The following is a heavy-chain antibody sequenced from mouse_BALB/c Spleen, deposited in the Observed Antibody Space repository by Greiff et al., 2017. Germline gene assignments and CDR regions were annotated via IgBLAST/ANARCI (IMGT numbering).Heavy chain of an antibody. CDR2: IWGDGST. D-gene: IGHD4-1*01. J-gene: IGHJ4*01. Sequence: VQLVESGPGLVAPSQSLSITCTVSGFSLTGYGVNWVRQPPGKGLEWLGMIWGDGSTDYNSALKSRLSISKDNSKSQVFLKMNSLQTDDTARYYCARDNWDGYYAMDYWGQGTSVTVSS. V-gene: IGHV2-6-7*01. CDR3: ARDNWDGYYAMDY. CDR1: GFSLTGYG.